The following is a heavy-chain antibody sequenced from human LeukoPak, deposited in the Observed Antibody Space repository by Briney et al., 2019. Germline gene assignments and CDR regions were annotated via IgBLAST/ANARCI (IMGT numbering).Heavy chain of an antibody. J-gene: IGHJ2*01. D-gene: IGHD3-9*01. CDR3: AKNLTGTKPFDL. Sequence: PGGSLRLSCAASGFTFSNFAMSWVRLAAGKGLEWVSSISGSGGRTYYADSVKGRFTISRDNSKNTLYLQMNSLRAEDTAVYYCAKNLTGTKPFDLWGRGTLVTVSS. CDR2: ISGSGGRT. V-gene: IGHV3-23*01. CDR1: GFTFSNFA.